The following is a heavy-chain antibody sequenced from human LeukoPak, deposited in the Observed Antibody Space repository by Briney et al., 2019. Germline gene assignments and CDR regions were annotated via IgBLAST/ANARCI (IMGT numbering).Heavy chain of an antibody. J-gene: IGHJ4*02. CDR3: ARLTERQQLVHFFDY. V-gene: IGHV5-51*01. Sequence: GESLKISCKGSGYSFTSYWIGWVRQMPGKGLEWMGIIYPGDSDTRYSPSFQGQVTISADKSISTAYLQWSSLKASDTAMYYCARLTERQQLVHFFDYWGQGTLVTVSS. CDR1: GYSFTSYW. CDR2: IYPGDSDT. D-gene: IGHD6-13*01.